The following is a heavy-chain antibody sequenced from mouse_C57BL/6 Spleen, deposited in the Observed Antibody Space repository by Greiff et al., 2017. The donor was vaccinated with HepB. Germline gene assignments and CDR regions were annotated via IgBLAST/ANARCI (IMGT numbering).Heavy chain of an antibody. CDR1: GYTFTSYW. Sequence: QVQLQQSGAELVMPGASVKLSCKASGYTFTSYWMHWVKQRPGQGLEWIGEIDPSDSYTNYNQKFKGKSTLTVDKSSSTAYMQLSSLTSEDSAVYYCAREGKDMVTTRSFAYWGQGTLVTVSA. CDR3: AREGKDMVTTRSFAY. V-gene: IGHV1-69*01. J-gene: IGHJ3*01. CDR2: IDPSDSYT. D-gene: IGHD2-2*01.